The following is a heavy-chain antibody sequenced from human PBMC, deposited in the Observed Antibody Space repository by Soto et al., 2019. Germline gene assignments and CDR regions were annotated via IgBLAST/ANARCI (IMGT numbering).Heavy chain of an antibody. D-gene: IGHD2-2*01. V-gene: IGHV3-21*01. Sequence: EVQLVESGGGLVKPGGSLRLSCAASGFTFSSYSMNWVRQAPGKGLEWVSSISSSSSYIYYADSVKGRFTISRDNAKNSLYLQMNSLRAGDTAVYYCARGFDIVVVPAAPIWYFDLWGRGTLVTVSS. CDR3: ARGFDIVVVPAAPIWYFDL. J-gene: IGHJ2*01. CDR2: ISSSSSYI. CDR1: GFTFSSYS.